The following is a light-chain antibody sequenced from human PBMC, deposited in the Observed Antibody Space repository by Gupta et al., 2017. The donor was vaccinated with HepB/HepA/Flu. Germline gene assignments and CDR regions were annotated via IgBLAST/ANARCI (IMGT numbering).Light chain of an antibody. Sequence: QSVPTQPPSVSGAPGQRVTISCTGSSSNIGAGYDVHWYQQLPGTAPKLLIYGNSNRPSGVPDRFSGSKSGTSASLAITGLQAEDEADYYCQSYDSSLGVVFGGGTKLTVL. CDR2: GNS. V-gene: IGLV1-40*01. CDR3: QSYDSSLGVV. CDR1: SSNIGAGYD. J-gene: IGLJ2*01.